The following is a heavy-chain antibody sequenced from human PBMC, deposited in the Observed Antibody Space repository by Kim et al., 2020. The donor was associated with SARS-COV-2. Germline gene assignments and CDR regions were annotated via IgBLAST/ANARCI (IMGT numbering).Heavy chain of an antibody. CDR3: ARGGYCSGGSCYTDY. CDR2: INSDGSST. D-gene: IGHD2-15*01. V-gene: IGHV3-74*01. CDR1: GFTFSSYW. Sequence: GGSLRLSCAASGFTFSSYWMHWVRQAPGKGLVWVSRINSDGSSTSYADSVKGRFTISRDNAKNTLYLQMNSLRAEDTAVYYCARGGYCSGGSCYTDYWGQGTLVTVSS. J-gene: IGHJ4*02.